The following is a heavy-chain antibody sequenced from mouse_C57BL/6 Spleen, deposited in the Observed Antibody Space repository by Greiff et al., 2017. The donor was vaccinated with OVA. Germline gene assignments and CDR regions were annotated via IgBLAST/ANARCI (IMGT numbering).Heavy chain of an antibody. D-gene: IGHD1-1*01. Sequence: QVQLQQPGAELVKPGASVKLSCKASGYTFTSYWMHWVKQRPGQGLEWIGMIHPNSSSTNYNEKFKSKATLTVDKSSSTAYMQLSSLTSEDSAVYYCARRVEVYFDYWGQGTTLTVSS. CDR1: GYTFTSYW. V-gene: IGHV1-64*01. J-gene: IGHJ2*01. CDR2: IHPNSSST. CDR3: ARRVEVYFDY.